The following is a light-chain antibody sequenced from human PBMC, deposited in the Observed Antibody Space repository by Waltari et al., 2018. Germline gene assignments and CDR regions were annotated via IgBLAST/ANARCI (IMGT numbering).Light chain of an antibody. CDR3: LLYMGSGMWV. J-gene: IGLJ3*02. Sequence: QQTTGQTPHTLISKSTARSSGGPDRFSGSIFGNKAALTITGAQADDGSDYFCLLYMGSGMWVFGAGTKLTVI. V-gene: IGLV8-61*01. CDR2: KST.